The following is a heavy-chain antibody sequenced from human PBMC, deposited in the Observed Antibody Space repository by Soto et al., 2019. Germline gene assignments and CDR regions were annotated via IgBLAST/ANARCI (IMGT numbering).Heavy chain of an antibody. CDR3: ARATFSMVRGVIPSGLAV. CDR1: GFTFGSYD. Sequence: GGSLRLSCAASGFTFGSYDMNWVRQATEKGLEWVSTIGTAGDTYYPGSVKGRFTISRENDKNSLYLQMNSLRAGDTAVYYCARATFSMVRGVIPSGLAVWGQGTTVTVSS. V-gene: IGHV3-13*04. J-gene: IGHJ6*02. D-gene: IGHD3-10*01. CDR2: IGTAGDT.